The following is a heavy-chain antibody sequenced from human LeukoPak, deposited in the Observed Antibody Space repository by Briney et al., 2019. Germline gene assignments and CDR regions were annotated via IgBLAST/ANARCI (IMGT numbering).Heavy chain of an antibody. CDR2: IYYSGST. V-gene: IGHV4-59*08. Sequence: SETLSLTCTVSGGSISSYYWSWIRQPPGKGLEWIGYIYYSGSTNYNPSLKSRVTISVDTSKNQFSLKLSSVTAADTAVYYCARHGDYYDSSGYYYALNAFDIWGQGTMVTVSS. J-gene: IGHJ3*02. CDR1: GGSISSYY. CDR3: ARHGDYYDSSGYYYALNAFDI. D-gene: IGHD3-22*01.